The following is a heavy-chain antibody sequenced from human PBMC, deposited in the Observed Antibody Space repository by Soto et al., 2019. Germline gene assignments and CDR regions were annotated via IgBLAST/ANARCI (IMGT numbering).Heavy chain of an antibody. CDR3: ARDLPQDGVLVPAALDY. CDR2: IIPICGTA. D-gene: IGHD2-2*01. CDR1: GGTFSSYD. V-gene: IGHV1-69*13. Sequence: SVKVSCKASGGTFSSYDISWVRQAPGQGLEWMGGIIPICGTANYAQKFQGRVTITADESTSTAYMELSSLRSEDTAVYYCARDLPQDGVLVPAALDYWGQGTLVTVSS. J-gene: IGHJ4*02.